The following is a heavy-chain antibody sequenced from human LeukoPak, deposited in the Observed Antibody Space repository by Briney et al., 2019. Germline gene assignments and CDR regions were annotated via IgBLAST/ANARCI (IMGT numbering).Heavy chain of an antibody. D-gene: IGHD1-26*01. V-gene: IGHV3-30*03. Sequence: GRSLRLSCAASGFTFSSYGMHWVRQAPGKGLEWVAVISYDGNNKYYADSVKGRFTISRDNSKNTLYLQMNSLRPEDTAVYYCASFSGSYYDDWGQGTLVTVSS. CDR3: ASFSGSYYDD. J-gene: IGHJ4*02. CDR1: GFTFSSYG. CDR2: ISYDGNNK.